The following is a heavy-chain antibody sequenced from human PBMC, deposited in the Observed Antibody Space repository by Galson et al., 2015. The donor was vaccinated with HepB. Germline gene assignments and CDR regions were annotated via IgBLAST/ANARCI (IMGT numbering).Heavy chain of an antibody. CDR1: GYKFSNSW. D-gene: IGHD3-22*01. CDR2: IYPGDSDT. J-gene: IGHJ3*01. V-gene: IGHV5-51*01. CDR3: ARHSGTYETSGYYSAFDV. Sequence: QSGAEVKKPGESLKISCKGSGYKFSNSWIAWVRQTPEKGLEWMGIIYPGDSDTRDSPAFQGQVTISADKSISTVYLQWSSLKASDTATYYCARHSGTYETSGYYSAFDVWGQGTMVTVSS.